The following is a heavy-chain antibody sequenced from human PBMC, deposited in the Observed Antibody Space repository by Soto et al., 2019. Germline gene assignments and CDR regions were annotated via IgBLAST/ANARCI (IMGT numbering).Heavy chain of an antibody. D-gene: IGHD3-10*01. V-gene: IGHV3-21*04. CDR1: GFTFSSYS. CDR3: AKDPASFTSGTPYYSDF. Sequence: PGGSLRLSCAASGFTFSSYSMNRVRQAPGKGLEWVSSISSSSSYIYYADSVKGRFTISRDNSENTLYLQMNNLRAEDSAIFHCAKDPASFTSGTPYYSDFWGQGTLVTVSS. CDR2: ISSSSSYI. J-gene: IGHJ4*02.